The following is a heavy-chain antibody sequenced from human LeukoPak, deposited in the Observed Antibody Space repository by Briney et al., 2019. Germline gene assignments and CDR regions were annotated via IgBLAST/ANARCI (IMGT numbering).Heavy chain of an antibody. Sequence: PSGTLSLTCAVSGGSISSSNWWSWVRQPPGKGLEWIGEIYHSGSTNYNPSLKSRVTISVDKSKNQFSLNLSSVTAADTAVYYCARGLGRSTMIVVRNIWGQGTMVTVSS. J-gene: IGHJ3*02. CDR2: IYHSGST. CDR1: GGSISSSNW. CDR3: ARGLGRSTMIVVRNI. V-gene: IGHV4-4*02. D-gene: IGHD3-22*01.